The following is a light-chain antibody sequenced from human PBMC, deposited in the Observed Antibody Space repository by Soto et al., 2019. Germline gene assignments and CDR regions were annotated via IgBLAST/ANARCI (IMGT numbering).Light chain of an antibody. CDR2: GAS. J-gene: IGKJ1*01. Sequence: EIVMTQSPATLPVSPGERVTLSCRASQSVSSNLAWYQQKPGQAPRLLLYGASTRATGIPARFSGSGSGTEFTLTISSLQSEDFEVYYCQQYNDWPLTFGQGTKVAIK. CDR1: QSVSSN. V-gene: IGKV3-15*01. CDR3: QQYNDWPLT.